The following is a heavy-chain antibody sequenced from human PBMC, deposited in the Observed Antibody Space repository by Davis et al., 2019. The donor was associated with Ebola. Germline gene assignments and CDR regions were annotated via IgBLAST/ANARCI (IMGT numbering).Heavy chain of an antibody. J-gene: IGHJ4*02. CDR3: ARGEGRIAAAGTDY. CDR1: GFTFSSYG. CDR2: IRYDGSTK. V-gene: IGHV3-30*02. D-gene: IGHD6-13*01. Sequence: GGSLRLSCAASGFTFSSYGMHWVRQAPGKGLEWVAFIRYDGSTKYYADSVKGRFTISRDNSKNTLYLQMNSLRAEDTAVYYCARGEGRIAAAGTDYWGQGTLVTVSS.